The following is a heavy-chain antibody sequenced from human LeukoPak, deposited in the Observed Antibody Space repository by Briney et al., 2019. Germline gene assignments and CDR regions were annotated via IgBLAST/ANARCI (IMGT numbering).Heavy chain of an antibody. CDR1: YTLXXXS. Sequence: YTLXXXSMHWVRQAPGKGLEWMGGFDPEDGETIYAQKFQGRVTMTEDTSTDTAYMELSSLRSEDTAVYYCATAFGSYWLGYWGQGTLVTVSS. CDR3: ATAFGSYWLGY. J-gene: IGHJ4*02. V-gene: IGHV1-24*01. CDR2: FDPEDGET. D-gene: IGHD1-26*01.